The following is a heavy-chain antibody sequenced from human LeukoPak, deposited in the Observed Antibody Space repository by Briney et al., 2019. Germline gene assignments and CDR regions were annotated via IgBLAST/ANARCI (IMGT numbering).Heavy chain of an antibody. CDR3: VRNHYDGSGYFP. V-gene: IGHV4-39*01. D-gene: IGHD3-22*01. Sequence: PSETLSLTCIASGDSISTTSYSWGWIRQPPGKGLEWVGSLSNTGSTYHNPSLRSRLTISVDMSKNQFSLRLSSVTAADTAVYYCVRNHYDGSGYFPWGQGTLVTVSS. CDR2: LSNTGST. J-gene: IGHJ5*02. CDR1: GDSISTTSYS.